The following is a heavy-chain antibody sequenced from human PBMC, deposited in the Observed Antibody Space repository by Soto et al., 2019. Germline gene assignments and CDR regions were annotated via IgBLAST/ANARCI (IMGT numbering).Heavy chain of an antibody. D-gene: IGHD6-19*01. CDR2: VFHSATT. V-gene: IGHV4-59*01. CDR3: ARGHYSSGWPIDH. J-gene: IGHJ4*02. Sequence: QVQLQESGPGLVKPSETLTLTCTVSGDSFSDYYWNWIRQVPGKGLEWIGFVFHSATTSYTPSLKTRVTISADTSKKQFSLRLTSVTAADTAIYYCARGHYSSGWPIDHWGQGILVNVSS. CDR1: GDSFSDYY.